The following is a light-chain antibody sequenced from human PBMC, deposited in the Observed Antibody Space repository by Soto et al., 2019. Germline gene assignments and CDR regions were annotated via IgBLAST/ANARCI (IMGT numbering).Light chain of an antibody. CDR2: DAS. Sequence: AIQLTQSPSSLSASVGDRVTITCRASQGISSALAWYQQKPGKAPKLLIYDASSLESGVPSRFSGRASGTDFTLTISSLQPDDFATYYCQQFNDHPLTFGGGTKVDIK. CDR1: QGISSA. J-gene: IGKJ4*01. CDR3: QQFNDHPLT. V-gene: IGKV1D-13*01.